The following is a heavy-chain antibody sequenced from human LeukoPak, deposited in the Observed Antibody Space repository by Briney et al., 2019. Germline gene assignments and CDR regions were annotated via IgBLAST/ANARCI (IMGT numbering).Heavy chain of an antibody. D-gene: IGHD4-17*01. CDR2: ISSSGNTI. Sequence: GGSLRLSCAASGFPFSSYAMSWVRQSPGKGLEWVSYISSSGNTIYYAASVKGRFTVSRDNAKNSLYLQMNSLRAEDTAVYYCARDPRDYGKFDYWGQGTLVTVSS. CDR3: ARDPRDYGKFDY. CDR1: GFPFSSYA. J-gene: IGHJ4*02. V-gene: IGHV3-48*03.